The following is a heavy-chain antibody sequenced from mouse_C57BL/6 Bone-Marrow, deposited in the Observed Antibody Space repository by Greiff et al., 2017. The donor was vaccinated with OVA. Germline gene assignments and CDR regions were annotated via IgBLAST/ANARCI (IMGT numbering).Heavy chain of an antibody. D-gene: IGHD3-2*02. Sequence: QVQLQQPGAELVMPGASVKLSCKASGYTFTSYWMHWVKQRPGQGLEWIGEIDPSDSYTNYNQKFKGKSTLTVDKSSSTAYMQLSSLTSEDSAVYSGARRRLRLLVMDSWGQGPSVPFSS. J-gene: IGHJ4*01. CDR3: ARRRLRLLVMDS. V-gene: IGHV1-69*01. CDR2: IDPSDSYT. CDR1: GYTFTSYW.